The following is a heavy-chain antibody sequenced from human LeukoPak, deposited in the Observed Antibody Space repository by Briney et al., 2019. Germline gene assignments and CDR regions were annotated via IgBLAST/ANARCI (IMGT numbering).Heavy chain of an antibody. D-gene: IGHD3-10*01. CDR3: ARVRITIKGFDP. Sequence: GASVKVSCKASGYTFTGHYMHWVRQAPGQGLEWMGWINPNSGGTNYAQKFQGRVTMTRDTSISTAYMELSRLRSDDTAVYYCARVRITIKGFDPWGQGTLVTVSS. J-gene: IGHJ5*02. CDR1: GYTFTGHY. V-gene: IGHV1-2*02. CDR2: INPNSGGT.